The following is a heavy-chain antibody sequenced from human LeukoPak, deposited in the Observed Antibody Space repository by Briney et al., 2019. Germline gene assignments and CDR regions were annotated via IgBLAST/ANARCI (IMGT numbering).Heavy chain of an antibody. CDR3: AREYCGGDCYSPLYFDY. Sequence: PSETLSLTCTVSGGSMNDYYWSWIRQPPGKGLEWIASFYYSGSTAYNPSLKSRATISLDTSKNQVSLNLNSVTAADTAVYYCAREYCGGDCYSPLYFDYWGQGTLVTVSS. CDR2: FYYSGST. CDR1: GGSMNDYY. D-gene: IGHD2-21*02. J-gene: IGHJ4*02. V-gene: IGHV4-59*01.